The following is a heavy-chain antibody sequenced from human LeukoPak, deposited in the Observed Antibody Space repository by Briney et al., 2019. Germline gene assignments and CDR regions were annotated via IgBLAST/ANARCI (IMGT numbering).Heavy chain of an antibody. CDR3: ALVSVVREFLPYYYYYYRDV. J-gene: IGHJ6*03. CDR2: IYYSGST. D-gene: IGHD3-10*01. Sequence: SETLSLTCTVSGGSISSYYWSWIRQPPGKGLEWIGYIYYSGSTNYNPSLKSRVTISVDTSKNQFSLKLSSVTAADTAVYYCALVSVVREFLPYYYYYYRDVWGKGTTGTVSS. V-gene: IGHV4-59*01. CDR1: GGSISSYY.